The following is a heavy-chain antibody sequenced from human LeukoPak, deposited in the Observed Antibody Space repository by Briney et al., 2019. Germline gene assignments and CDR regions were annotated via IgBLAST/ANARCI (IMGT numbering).Heavy chain of an antibody. J-gene: IGHJ4*02. V-gene: IGHV4-59*01. CDR1: GTSISSYY. D-gene: IGHD3-3*01. Sequence: SETLSLTCTVSGTSISSYYWTWIRQPPGKGLESIGYIYYSGDINYNPYLKSRVTMSLDASKNQFSLKMSSVTSADTAVYYCARTARVPDSWSQGTLVTVSS. CDR3: ARTARVPDS. CDR2: IYYSGDI.